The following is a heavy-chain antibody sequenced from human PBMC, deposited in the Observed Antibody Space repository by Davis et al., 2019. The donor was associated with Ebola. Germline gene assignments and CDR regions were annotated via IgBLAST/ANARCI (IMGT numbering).Heavy chain of an antibody. J-gene: IGHJ4*02. V-gene: IGHV4-59*12. D-gene: IGHD6-19*01. Sequence: GSLRLSCTVSGGSISSYYWSWIRQPPGKGLEWIGYIYYSGSTNYNPSLKSRVTISVDTSKNQFSLKLSSVTAADTAVYYCAGDHVVAGLDYWGQGTLVTVSS. CDR1: GGSISSYY. CDR2: IYYSGST. CDR3: AGDHVVAGLDY.